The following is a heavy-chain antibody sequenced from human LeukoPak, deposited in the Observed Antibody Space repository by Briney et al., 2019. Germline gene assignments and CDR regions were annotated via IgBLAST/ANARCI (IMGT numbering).Heavy chain of an antibody. D-gene: IGHD3-22*01. CDR3: AKDALAYYYDSSGYGMDV. J-gene: IGHJ6*02. V-gene: IGHV3-43*01. CDR2: IRWDGGST. CDR1: GFTFDDYT. Sequence: GGSLRLSCAASGFTFDDYTMHWVRQAPGKGLEWVSLIRWDGGSTYYADSVKGRFTISRDNSKNSLYLQMNSLRTEDTALYYCAKDALAYYYDSSGYGMDVWGQGTTVTVSS.